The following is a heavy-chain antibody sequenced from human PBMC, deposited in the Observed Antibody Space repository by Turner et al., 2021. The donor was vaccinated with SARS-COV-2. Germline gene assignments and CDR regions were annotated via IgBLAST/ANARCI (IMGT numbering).Heavy chain of an antibody. J-gene: IGHJ3*02. D-gene: IGHD3-22*01. Sequence: QLVESGGGVVLPGKSLRPFFAASAFTISSHVMHWVRQVPGKGLQWVALISSNGDETHYADSVKGRFTISRDNSRSTLSLQMNSLRVEDTAVYFCAGSSSGYLNAAFDIWGQGTGVIISS. CDR2: ISSNGDET. CDR3: AGSSSGYLNAAFDI. CDR1: AFTISSHV. V-gene: IGHV3-30*19.